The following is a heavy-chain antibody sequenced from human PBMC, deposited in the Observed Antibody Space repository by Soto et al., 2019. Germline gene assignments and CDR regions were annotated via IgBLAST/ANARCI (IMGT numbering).Heavy chain of an antibody. CDR1: GGSFSGYF. J-gene: IGHJ5*01. CDR2: INHSGST. V-gene: IGHV4-34*01. CDR3: AXERTNMYPAMGFVS. Sequence: SETLSLTCAVYGGSFSGYFWSWIRQPPGKGLEWIGEINHSGSTNYNPSLKSRVAISVDTSRKQFSLKLSSVTAADTAVYSCAXERTNMYPAMGFVSSGPGTLXTVST. D-gene: IGHD2-8*01.